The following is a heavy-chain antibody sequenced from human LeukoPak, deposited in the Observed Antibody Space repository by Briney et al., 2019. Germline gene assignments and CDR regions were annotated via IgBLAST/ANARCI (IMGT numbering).Heavy chain of an antibody. Sequence: SETLSLTCTVSGGSISSYYWSWIRQPPGKGLEWIGYIYYTGSTNYNPSLKSRVTISVDTSTNQFSLKLSSVTAADTAVYYCARVAYCGGDCYYFDYWGQGTLVTVSS. D-gene: IGHD2-21*02. CDR2: IYYTGST. CDR1: GGSISSYY. J-gene: IGHJ4*02. CDR3: ARVAYCGGDCYYFDY. V-gene: IGHV4-59*01.